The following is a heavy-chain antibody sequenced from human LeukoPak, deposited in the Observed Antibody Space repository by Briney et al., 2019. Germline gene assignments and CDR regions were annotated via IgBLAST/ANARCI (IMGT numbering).Heavy chain of an antibody. Sequence: SATLSLTCTVSGGSISSSDYYWGWIRQPPGKGLEWIGNIYYSGSTYYNPSLKSRVTISVDTSKNQFSLKLSSVTAADTAVYYCARRHYCTNGVCQVSWFDPWGQGTLVTVSS. D-gene: IGHD2-8*01. CDR1: GGSISSSDYY. J-gene: IGHJ5*02. V-gene: IGHV4-39*01. CDR3: ARRHYCTNGVCQVSWFDP. CDR2: IYYSGST.